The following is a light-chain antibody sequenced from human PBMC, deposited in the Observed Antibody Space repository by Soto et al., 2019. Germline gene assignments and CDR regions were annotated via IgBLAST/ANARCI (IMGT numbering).Light chain of an antibody. CDR3: QQYNNWPLT. V-gene: IGKV3-15*01. CDR2: GAS. J-gene: IGKJ4*01. CDR1: QSIRSD. Sequence: EIVMTQSPATLSVSPGEGATLSCRASQSIRSDLAWYQQKPGQAPRLLIYGASTRATGIPARFSGSGSGTEFTLTISSLQSGDSAFYNCQQYNNWPLTFGGGTKVEIK.